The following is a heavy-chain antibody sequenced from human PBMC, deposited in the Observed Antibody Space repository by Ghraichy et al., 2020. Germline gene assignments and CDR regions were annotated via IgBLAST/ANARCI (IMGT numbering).Heavy chain of an antibody. J-gene: IGHJ5*02. V-gene: IGHV4-34*01. CDR3: ARYIVVVPAAIHWFDP. Sequence: SETLSLTCAVYGGSFSGYYWSWIRQPPGKGLEWIGEINHSGSTNYNPSLKSRVTISVDTSKNQFSLKLSSVTAADTAVYYCARYIVVVPAAIHWFDPWGQGTLVTVSS. CDR1: GGSFSGYY. CDR2: INHSGST. D-gene: IGHD2-2*01.